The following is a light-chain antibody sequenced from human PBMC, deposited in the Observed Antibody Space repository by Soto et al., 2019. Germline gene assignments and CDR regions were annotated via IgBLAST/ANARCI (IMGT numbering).Light chain of an antibody. CDR1: QDISTY. CDR3: QHTLKWPPT. V-gene: IGKV3-11*01. J-gene: IGKJ1*01. Sequence: IVLTQSPASLSVSPGERATLSCRASQDISTYLAWYQQKPGQPPRLIIYDTFNRASGVPDWFSGSGSGTVFTLTFSSLQSEDFALYYCQHTLKWPPTFGQGTKVDIK. CDR2: DTF.